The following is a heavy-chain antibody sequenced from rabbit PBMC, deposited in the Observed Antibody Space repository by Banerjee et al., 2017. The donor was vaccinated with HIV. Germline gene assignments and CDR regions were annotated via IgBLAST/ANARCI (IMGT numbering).Heavy chain of an antibody. CDR3: ARSFYSYSGGDSYPIRLHL. D-gene: IGHD6-1*01. Sequence: QSLEESGGDLVQPGASLTLTCTASGFSFSSSYWICWVRQAPGKGLEWIACIDVASSGSTYYASWAKGRFTISKTSSTTVTLQMTSLTVADTATYFCARSFYSYSGGDSYPIRLHLWGPGTLVTVS. J-gene: IGHJ3*01. CDR1: GFSFSSSYW. V-gene: IGHV1S40*01. CDR2: IDVASSGST.